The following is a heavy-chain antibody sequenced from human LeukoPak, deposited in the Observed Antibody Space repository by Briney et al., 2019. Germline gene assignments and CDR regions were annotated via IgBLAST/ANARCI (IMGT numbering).Heavy chain of an antibody. Sequence: SETLSLTCTVSGGSISSSSYYWGWIRQPPGKGLEWIGSIYYSGSTYYNPSLKSRVTISVDTSKNQFSLKLSSVTAADTAVYYCARDLFSFYDSSGYTSHWFDPWGQGTLVTVSS. J-gene: IGHJ5*02. CDR1: GGSISSSSYY. CDR2: IYYSGST. V-gene: IGHV4-39*07. D-gene: IGHD3-22*01. CDR3: ARDLFSFYDSSGYTSHWFDP.